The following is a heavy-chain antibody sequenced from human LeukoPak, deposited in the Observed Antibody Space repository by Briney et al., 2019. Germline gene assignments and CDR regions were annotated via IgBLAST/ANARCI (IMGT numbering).Heavy chain of an antibody. V-gene: IGHV3-30*03. D-gene: IGHD3-22*01. Sequence: GGSLRLSCAASGFTFSSYSMNWVRQAPGKGLEWVAVISYDGTDKYYTDSVKGRFTISRDNSKNTLYLQMNGLRAEDTAVYYCARGRYYYDTSGYSDYWGQGTLVTVSS. CDR2: ISYDGTDK. CDR3: ARGRYYYDTSGYSDY. J-gene: IGHJ4*02. CDR1: GFTFSSYS.